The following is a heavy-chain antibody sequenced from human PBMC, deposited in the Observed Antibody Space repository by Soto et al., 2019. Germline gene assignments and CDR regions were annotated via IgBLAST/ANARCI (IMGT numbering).Heavy chain of an antibody. J-gene: IGHJ3*02. Sequence: GGSLRLSCAASGFTFSSYAMSWVRQAPGKGLEWVSAISGSGGSTYYADSVKGRFTISRDNSKNTLYLQMNSLRAEDTAVYYCAKPMEGGDDYGDTGDAFDIWGQGTMVTVSS. CDR2: ISGSGGST. CDR1: GFTFSSYA. V-gene: IGHV3-23*01. D-gene: IGHD4-17*01. CDR3: AKPMEGGDDYGDTGDAFDI.